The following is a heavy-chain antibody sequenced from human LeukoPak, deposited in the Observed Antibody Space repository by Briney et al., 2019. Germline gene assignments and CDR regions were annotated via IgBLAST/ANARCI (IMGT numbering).Heavy chain of an antibody. CDR2: ISGSSSSI. CDR3: ARDFTTVWAREPSPNWFDP. V-gene: IGHV3-48*01. D-gene: IGHD1-26*01. J-gene: IGHJ5*02. CDR1: GFNFNNYN. Sequence: NPGGSLRLSCAASGFNFNNYNMNWVRQAPGKGLEWVSHISGSSSSIFYADSVQGRFTISRDNAKNSLSLHMNSLRAEDTAVYYCARDFTTVWAREPSPNWFDPWGPGTLVTVSS.